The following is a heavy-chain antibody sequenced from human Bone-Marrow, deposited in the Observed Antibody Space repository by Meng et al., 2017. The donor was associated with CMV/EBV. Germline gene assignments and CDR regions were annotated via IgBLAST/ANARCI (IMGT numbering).Heavy chain of an antibody. CDR1: GYTFTDYY. CDR2: INPNSGGT. J-gene: IGHJ5*02. Sequence: ASVKVSCKASGYTFTDYYIHWVRQAPGQGLEWMGWINPNSGGTNYAQKFQGRVTMTRDTSISTAYMELSRLRSDDTAVYYCARAPPRFRGWFDPWGQGTLVTVSS. CDR3: ARAPPRFRGWFDP. V-gene: IGHV1-2*02. D-gene: IGHD1-26*01.